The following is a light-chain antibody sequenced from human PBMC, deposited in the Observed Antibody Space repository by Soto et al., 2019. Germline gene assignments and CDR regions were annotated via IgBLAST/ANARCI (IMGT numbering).Light chain of an antibody. CDR1: QSVSSSY. Sequence: EIGMTQSPGTLSLTPGERATLSCRASQSVSSSYLAWYQQKPGQAPRLLIHGASSRATGIPDRFSGGGSVTDVSLTISRLEPENFAVYYCQQYGSSPPWTFGQGTKVDIK. CDR2: GAS. V-gene: IGKV3-20*01. CDR3: QQYGSSPPWT. J-gene: IGKJ1*01.